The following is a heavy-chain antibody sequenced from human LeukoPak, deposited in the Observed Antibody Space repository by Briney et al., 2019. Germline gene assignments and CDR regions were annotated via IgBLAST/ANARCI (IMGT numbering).Heavy chain of an antibody. J-gene: IGHJ3*02. Sequence: PGGSLRLSCAASGFTFSSYWMSWVRQAPGKGLEWVANIKQDGSEKYYVDSVKGRFTISRENAKNSLYLQINSLRAEDTAVYYCAREQERRIVVVPAALMGTFDIWGQGTMVTVSS. CDR3: AREQERRIVVVPAALMGTFDI. V-gene: IGHV3-7*01. CDR1: GFTFSSYW. D-gene: IGHD2-2*01. CDR2: IKQDGSEK.